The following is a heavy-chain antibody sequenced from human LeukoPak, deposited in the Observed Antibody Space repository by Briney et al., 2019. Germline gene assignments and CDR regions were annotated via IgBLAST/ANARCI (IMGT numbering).Heavy chain of an antibody. Sequence: PGGSLRLSCAASGFTFSSYWMSWVRQAPGKGLEWVANIKQDGSEKYYVDSVKGRFTISRDNAKNSLYLQMNSLRAEDTAVYYCTRYRGASDYFDAFDVWGQGTMVTVSS. CDR2: IKQDGSEK. V-gene: IGHV3-7*05. CDR1: GFTFSSYW. J-gene: IGHJ3*01. CDR3: TRYRGASDYFDAFDV. D-gene: IGHD5-12*01.